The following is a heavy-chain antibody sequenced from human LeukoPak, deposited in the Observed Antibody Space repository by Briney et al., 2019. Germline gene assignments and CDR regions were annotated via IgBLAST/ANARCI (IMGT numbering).Heavy chain of an antibody. CDR1: GLTVSSYG. CDR2: IIGSAVNT. V-gene: IGHV3-23*01. Sequence: TGGSLRLSCGLSGLTVSSYGMSWVRQAPGKGLEWVSTIIGSAVNTYYADSVKGRFTISRDDSKNTVYLQMNSLRAEDTAVYSCAKYTSGTSYRGLDQWGQGTLVTVSS. D-gene: IGHD3-10*01. CDR3: AKYTSGTSYRGLDQ. J-gene: IGHJ4*02.